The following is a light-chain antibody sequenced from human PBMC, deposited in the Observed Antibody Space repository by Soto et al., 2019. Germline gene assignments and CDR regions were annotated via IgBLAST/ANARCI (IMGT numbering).Light chain of an antibody. CDR2: DSS. CDR3: QQYDTLPLT. CDR1: QDITNY. V-gene: IGKV1-33*01. J-gene: IGKJ5*01. Sequence: DIQMTQSPSSLSASVGDRVTIICQASQDITNYLNWYQQKPGKAPNLLIHDSSNLETGVPSRFSGSGTGTYVSFTISILQPEDIATYYCQQYDTLPLTFGQGTRLEIK.